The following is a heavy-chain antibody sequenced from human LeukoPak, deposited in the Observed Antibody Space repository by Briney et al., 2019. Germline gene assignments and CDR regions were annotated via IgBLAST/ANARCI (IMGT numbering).Heavy chain of an antibody. D-gene: IGHD5-24*01. CDR1: GGSISSYY. CDR3: AGRLWRRDGYNLSAFDI. CDR2: IYYSGST. Sequence: SETLSLTCTVSGGSISSYYWNWIRQPPGKGLEWIGYIYYSGSTNYNPSLKSRVTISVDTSKNQFSLKLSSVTAADTSVYYCAGRLWRRDGYNLSAFDIWGQGTMVTVSS. V-gene: IGHV4-59*01. J-gene: IGHJ3*02.